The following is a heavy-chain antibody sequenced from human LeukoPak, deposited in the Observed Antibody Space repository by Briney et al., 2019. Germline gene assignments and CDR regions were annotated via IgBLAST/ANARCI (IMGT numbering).Heavy chain of an antibody. Sequence: PSETLSLTCTVSGGSISSSSYYWGWIRQPPGKGLEWIGSIYYSGSTYYKPSLKNRVPISVDTSKNQFSLKLSSVTAADTAVYYCARHAFAIGSYGDYWGQGTLVTVSS. D-gene: IGHD1-26*01. J-gene: IGHJ4*02. CDR3: ARHAFAIGSYGDY. CDR1: GGSISSSSYY. V-gene: IGHV4-39*01. CDR2: IYYSGST.